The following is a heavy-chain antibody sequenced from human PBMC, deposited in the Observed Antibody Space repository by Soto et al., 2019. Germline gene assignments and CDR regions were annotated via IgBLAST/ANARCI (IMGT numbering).Heavy chain of an antibody. CDR2: IYSGGAP. CDR3: AREFEMDV. D-gene: IGHD3-16*01. J-gene: IGHJ6*02. V-gene: IGHV3-53*01. CDR1: GFSVSSNY. Sequence: EVQLVESGGGLTQPGGSLRLSCAASGFSVSSNYMSWVRQAPGKGLEWVSVIYSGGAPYYADSVKGRFTISRDNSENTVYLQMNSLGAEDTALYYCAREFEMDVWGQGTTVTVSS.